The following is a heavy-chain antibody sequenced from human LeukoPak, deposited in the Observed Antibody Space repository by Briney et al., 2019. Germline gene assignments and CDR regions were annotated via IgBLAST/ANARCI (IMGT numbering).Heavy chain of an antibody. J-gene: IGHJ4*02. CDR2: IWYDGSNK. Sequence: GGSLGLSCAASGFTFSSYGMHWVRQAPGKGLEWVAVIWYDGSNKYYADSVKGRFTISRDNSKNTLYLQMNSLRAEDTAVYYCARAIEEYYYDSSGYSLDYWGQGTLVTVSS. D-gene: IGHD3-22*01. V-gene: IGHV3-33*01. CDR1: GFTFSSYG. CDR3: ARAIEEYYYDSSGYSLDY.